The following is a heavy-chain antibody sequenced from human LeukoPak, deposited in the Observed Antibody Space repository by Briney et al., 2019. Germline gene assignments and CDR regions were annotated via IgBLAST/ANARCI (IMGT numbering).Heavy chain of an antibody. J-gene: IGHJ4*02. Sequence: SQTLSLTCTVSGGSISSGDYYWSWIRQPPGKGLEWIGYIYYSGSTYYNPSLKSRVTISVDTSKNQFSLKLSSVTAADTAVYYCASGSWSYSRGLYYWGQGTLVTVSS. D-gene: IGHD1-26*01. CDR3: ASGSWSYSRGLYY. CDR1: GGSISSGDYY. CDR2: IYYSGST. V-gene: IGHV4-30-4*01.